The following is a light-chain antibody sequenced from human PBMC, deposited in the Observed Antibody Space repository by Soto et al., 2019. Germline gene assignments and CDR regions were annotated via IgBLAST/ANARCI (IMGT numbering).Light chain of an antibody. V-gene: IGKV1-5*01. CDR2: DAS. J-gene: IGKJ2*01. Sequence: DIQMTQSPSTLSASVGDRVTIACRASQSLDSRLAWYQQKPGKAPKFLFYDASDLASGVPSRFSGSGSGTEFTLTISSLQADDVGAYYCQQYRGKPFTFGQGAKVEIK. CDR3: QQYRGKPFT. CDR1: QSLDSR.